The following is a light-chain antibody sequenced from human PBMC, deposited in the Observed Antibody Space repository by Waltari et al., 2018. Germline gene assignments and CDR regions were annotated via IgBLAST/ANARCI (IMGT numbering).Light chain of an antibody. J-gene: IGLJ1*01. CDR3: ASYTSRNTLV. Sequence: QSALPQPASVSGSPGQSIPISCTGTSRALGAYTYISWYQQHPGKVPKVMIFDVSNRPSGVSNRFSGSKSGNTASLTISGLQAEDEADYYCASYTSRNTLVFGSGTKVTIL. CDR1: SRALGAYTY. V-gene: IGLV2-14*03. CDR2: DVS.